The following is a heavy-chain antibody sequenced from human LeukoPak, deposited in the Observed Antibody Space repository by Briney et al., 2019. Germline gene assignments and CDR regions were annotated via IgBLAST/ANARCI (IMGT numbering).Heavy chain of an antibody. CDR3: AKQSAGSAAWYSLHYDF. D-gene: IGHD6-13*01. Sequence: PGGSLRLSCAASGFALSSHWMTWVRQAPGKGLEWVSSVDGGGGGTYYADSVKGRFTISRDNSKDTLYLQMNGLRAEDTAVYFCAKQSAGSAAWYSLHYDFWGQGTLVTVPS. J-gene: IGHJ4*02. CDR1: GFALSSHW. CDR2: VDGGGGGT. V-gene: IGHV3-23*01.